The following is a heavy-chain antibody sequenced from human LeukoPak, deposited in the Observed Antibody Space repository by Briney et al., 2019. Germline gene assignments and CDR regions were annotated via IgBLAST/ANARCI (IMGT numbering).Heavy chain of an antibody. CDR1: GLTFSNYA. V-gene: IGHV3-23*01. CDR3: AKDPNGDYVGAFDD. CDR2: IVGSGDGT. Sequence: PGGSLRLSCAASGLTFSNYAMTWVRQAPGKGLEWVSSIVGSGDGTNYADCVKGRFTISRDNSKNTLYLQMNSLRVEDAAVYYCAKDPNGDYVGAFDDWGQGTMVTVSS. D-gene: IGHD4-17*01. J-gene: IGHJ3*01.